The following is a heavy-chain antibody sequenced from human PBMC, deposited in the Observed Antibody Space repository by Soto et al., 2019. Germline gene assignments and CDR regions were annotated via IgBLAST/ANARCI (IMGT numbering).Heavy chain of an antibody. J-gene: IGHJ6*02. CDR1: GFSFSDYF. D-gene: IGHD2-2*01. CDR2: INPSGDRT. Sequence: GASVKVSCKASGFSFSDYFMHWVRQAPGQGLEWMGIINPSGDRTDYAQKFQGRVTMTRDTSISTAYMELSRLRSDDTAVYYCAREAEDIVVVPAAYGMDVWGQGTTVTVSS. V-gene: IGHV1-2*02. CDR3: AREAEDIVVVPAAYGMDV.